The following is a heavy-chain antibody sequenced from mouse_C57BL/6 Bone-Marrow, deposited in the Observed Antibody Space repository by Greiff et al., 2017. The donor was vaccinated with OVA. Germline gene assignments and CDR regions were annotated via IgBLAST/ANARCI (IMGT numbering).Heavy chain of an antibody. J-gene: IGHJ2*01. CDR2: IYPRSGNT. CDR3: ARSELVYFDY. V-gene: IGHV1-81*01. D-gene: IGHD4-1*01. CDR1: GYTFTSYG. Sequence: VRLMESGAELARPGASVKLSCKASGYTFTSYGISWVKQRTGQGLEWIGEIYPRSGNTYYNEKFKGKATLTADKSSSTAYMELRSLTSEDSAVYFCARSELVYFDYWGQGTTLTVSS.